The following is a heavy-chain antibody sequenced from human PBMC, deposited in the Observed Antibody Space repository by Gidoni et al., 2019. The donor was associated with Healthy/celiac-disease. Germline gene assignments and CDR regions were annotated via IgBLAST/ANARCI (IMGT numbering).Heavy chain of an antibody. CDR3: ARGGKYYYGSGSGNWFDP. J-gene: IGHJ5*02. CDR2: INQSGST. D-gene: IGHD3-10*01. CDR1: GGSFSGSY. Sequence: QVPLQQWGAGLFTPSATLSLTCAVYGGSFSGSYWSWIRQPPGKGLEWIGEINQSGSTKYNPSLKSRVTISVDTSKNQFSLKRSSVTAADTAVYYCARGGKYYYGSGSGNWFDPWGQGTRVTVSS. V-gene: IGHV4-34*01.